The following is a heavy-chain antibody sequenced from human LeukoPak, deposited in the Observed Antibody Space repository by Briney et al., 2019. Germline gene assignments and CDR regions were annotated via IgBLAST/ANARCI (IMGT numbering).Heavy chain of an antibody. J-gene: IGHJ4*02. CDR3: ARHPGGFDY. CDR2: IYYSGST. D-gene: IGHD3-10*01. CDR1: GGSISSGSYY. Sequence: PSETLSLTCTVSGGSISSGSYYWGWIRQPPGKGLEWIGSIYYSGSTYYNPSLKSRVTISVDTSKNQFSLKLSSVTAAATAVYYCARHPGGFDYGGQGTLVTVSS. V-gene: IGHV4-39*01.